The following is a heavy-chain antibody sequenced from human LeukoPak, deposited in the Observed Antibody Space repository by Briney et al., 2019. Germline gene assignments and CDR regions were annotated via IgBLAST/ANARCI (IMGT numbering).Heavy chain of an antibody. CDR2: IYWNDDK. V-gene: IGHV2-5*01. Sequence: SGPTLVNPTQTLTLTCTFSGFSLSTSGVGEGWIRQPPGKALEWLALIYWNDDKRYSPSLKSRLTITKDTSKNQVVLTMTNMDPVDTATYYCALGTVNNDAFDIWGQGTMVTVSS. J-gene: IGHJ3*02. D-gene: IGHD4-17*01. CDR3: ALGTVNNDAFDI. CDR1: GFSLSTSGVG.